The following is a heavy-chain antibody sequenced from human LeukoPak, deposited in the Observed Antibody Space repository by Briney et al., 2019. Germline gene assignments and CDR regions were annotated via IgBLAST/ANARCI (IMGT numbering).Heavy chain of an antibody. CDR2: FDPEDGET. D-gene: IGHD2-15*01. CDR1: GYTLTELS. Sequence: ASVKVSCKVSGYTLTELSMHWVRQAPGKGLEWMGGFDPEDGETIYAQKFQGRVTMTEDTSTDTAYMELSSLRSEDTAVYYCATREAYCSGGSCYYYYYGMDVWGQGTTVTVSS. V-gene: IGHV1-24*01. J-gene: IGHJ6*02. CDR3: ATREAYCSGGSCYYYYYGMDV.